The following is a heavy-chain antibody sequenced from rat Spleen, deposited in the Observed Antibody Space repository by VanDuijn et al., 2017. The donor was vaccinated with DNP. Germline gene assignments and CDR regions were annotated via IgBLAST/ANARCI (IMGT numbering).Heavy chain of an antibody. CDR3: ARGDSGYNRYAMDA. CDR1: GFTFSNYY. Sequence: EVQLVESGGGLVQPGRSLKLSCAASGFTFSNYYMAWVRQAPTKGLEWVAAISTGGGNTYYRDSVKGRFTISRDNAKSTLYLQMNSLRSEDTATYYCARGDSGYNRYAMDAWGQGTSVTVSS. D-gene: IGHD1-4*01. CDR2: ISTGGGNT. J-gene: IGHJ4*01. V-gene: IGHV5S23*01.